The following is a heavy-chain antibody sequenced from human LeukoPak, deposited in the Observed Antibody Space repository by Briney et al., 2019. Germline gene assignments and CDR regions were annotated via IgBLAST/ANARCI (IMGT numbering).Heavy chain of an antibody. CDR3: ARGGFNCSTATCYPNWFDP. J-gene: IGHJ5*02. Sequence: PGRSLRLSCAASGFTFDDYAMHWVRQAPGKGLEWVSGISWNSGSIGYADSVKGRFTISRDNAKNSLFLQMNSLRAEDTAVYFCARGGFNCSTATCYPNWFDPWGQGTLVTVSS. D-gene: IGHD2-2*01. V-gene: IGHV3-9*01. CDR2: ISWNSGSI. CDR1: GFTFDDYA.